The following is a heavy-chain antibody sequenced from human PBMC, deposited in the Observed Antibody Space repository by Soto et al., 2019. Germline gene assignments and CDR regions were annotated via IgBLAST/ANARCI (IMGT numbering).Heavy chain of an antibody. Sequence: QVQLVESGGGVVQPGRSLRLSCAASGFTFSSYGMHWVRQAPGKGLEWGAVIWYDGSNKYYADSVKGRFTTSRDNSKTTLYLQMTSLSAEATAVSYCASLYGDYPFYWGQGTLVTVSS. CDR3: ASLYGDYPFY. CDR2: IWYDGSNK. V-gene: IGHV3-33*01. CDR1: GFTFSSYG. D-gene: IGHD4-17*01. J-gene: IGHJ4*02.